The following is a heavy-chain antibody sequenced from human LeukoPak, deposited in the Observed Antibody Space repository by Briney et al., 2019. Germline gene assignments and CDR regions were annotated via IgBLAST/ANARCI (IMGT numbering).Heavy chain of an antibody. V-gene: IGHV1-46*01. CDR1: GYTFTSYY. Sequence: ASVKVSCKASGYTFTSYYMHWVRQAPGQGLEWMGIINPSGGSTSYAQKFQGRVTMTRDTSTSTVYMELSSLRSEDTAVYYCARDRDTYCDILTGYSSYYFDYWGQGTLVTVSS. D-gene: IGHD3-9*01. CDR3: ARDRDTYCDILTGYSSYYFDY. CDR2: INPSGGST. J-gene: IGHJ4*02.